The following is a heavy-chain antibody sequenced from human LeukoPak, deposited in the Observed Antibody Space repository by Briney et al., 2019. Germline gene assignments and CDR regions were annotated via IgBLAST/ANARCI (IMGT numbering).Heavy chain of an antibody. CDR2: IITDGSST. D-gene: IGHD3-16*02. V-gene: IGHV3-74*01. J-gene: IGHJ4*02. Sequence: GGSLRLSCAASGFTFSSYWMHWVRQAPGKGLVWVSRIITDGSSTYYADSVKGRFTISRDNAKNTLYLQMNSLRAEDTAVYYCARLYGDFDYWGQGTLVTVSS. CDR3: ARLYGDFDY. CDR1: GFTFSSYW.